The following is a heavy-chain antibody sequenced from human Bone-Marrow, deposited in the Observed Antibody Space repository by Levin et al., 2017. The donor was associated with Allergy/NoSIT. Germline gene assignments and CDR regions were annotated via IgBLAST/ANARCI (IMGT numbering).Heavy chain of an antibody. CDR3: ARVGDGYNSDLWGIDY. Sequence: GGSLRLSCAASGFTFSSYGMHWVRQAPGKGLEWVAVIWYDGSNKYYADSVKGRFTISRDNSKNTLYLQMNSLRAEDTAVYYCARVGDGYNSDLWGIDYWGQGTLVTVSS. CDR1: GFTFSSYG. D-gene: IGHD5-24*01. J-gene: IGHJ4*02. CDR2: IWYDGSNK. V-gene: IGHV3-33*01.